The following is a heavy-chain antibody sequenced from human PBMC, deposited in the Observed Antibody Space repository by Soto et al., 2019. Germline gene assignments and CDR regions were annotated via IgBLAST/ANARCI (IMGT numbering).Heavy chain of an antibody. D-gene: IGHD5-18*01. J-gene: IGHJ4*02. Sequence: PSETLSLTCTVSGGSISGYYWSWIRQPPGKGLEWIGYIYNSGSTNYNPSLKSRVTISIDTSKNQVSLKVNSVTAADTAVYYCARDHPHSYGVYYFDYWGQGTPVTVSS. V-gene: IGHV4-59*01. CDR2: IYNSGST. CDR1: GGSISGYY. CDR3: ARDHPHSYGVYYFDY.